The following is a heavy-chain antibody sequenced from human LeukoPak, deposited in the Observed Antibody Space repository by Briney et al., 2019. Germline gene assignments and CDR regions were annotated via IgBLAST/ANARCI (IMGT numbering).Heavy chain of an antibody. Sequence: PGGSLRLSCAASGFTFGDYGMTWVRQAPGQGLEWLSAISASGGTTYYADSVKGRFTISRDNAKNSVYLQMNSLRAEDTAVYYCARLSEMLRGPEVIYYFEHWGQGTLVTVSS. CDR1: GFTFGDYG. J-gene: IGHJ4*02. CDR3: ARLSEMLRGPEVIYYFEH. V-gene: IGHV3-21*06. D-gene: IGHD3-10*01. CDR2: ISASGGTT.